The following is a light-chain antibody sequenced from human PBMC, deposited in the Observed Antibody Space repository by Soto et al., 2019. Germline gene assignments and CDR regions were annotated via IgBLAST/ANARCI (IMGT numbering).Light chain of an antibody. CDR1: SRDVADYDF. CDR3: SSYTTTSPL. CDR2: EVS. Sequence: QSALTQPASVSGSPGQSITISCTGTSRDVADYDFVSWYQQHPGKAPKLIIYEVSKRPSGVSIRFSGSKSGNTASLTISGLQAEDEANYYCSSYTTTSPLFGGGTQLTVL. J-gene: IGLJ2*01. V-gene: IGLV2-14*01.